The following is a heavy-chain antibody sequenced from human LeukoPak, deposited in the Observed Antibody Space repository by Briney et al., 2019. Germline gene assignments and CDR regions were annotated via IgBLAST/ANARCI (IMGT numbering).Heavy chain of an antibody. D-gene: IGHD4-17*01. V-gene: IGHV3-74*01. J-gene: IGHJ5*02. CDR3: AKDAYGDEGHWFDP. CDR2: INTDGSST. CDR1: GFTFSSYW. Sequence: GGSLRLSCAASGFTFSSYWMHWVRQAPGKGLAWVSRINTDGSSTSYADSVKGRFTISRDNAKNTLYLQMNSLRAEDTAVYYCAKDAYGDEGHWFDPWGQGTLVTVSS.